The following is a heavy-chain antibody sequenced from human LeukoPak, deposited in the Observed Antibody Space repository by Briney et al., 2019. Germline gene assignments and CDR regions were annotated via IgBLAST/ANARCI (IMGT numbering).Heavy chain of an antibody. J-gene: IGHJ4*02. Sequence: GGSLRLSCAASGFTFSSYSMNWVRQAPGKGLEWVSSISSSSSYIYYADSVKGRFTISRDNAKNSLYLQMNSLRAEDTAVYYCVRDSPTTVTTSDYWGQGTLVTVSS. CDR3: VRDSPTTVTTSDY. CDR2: ISSSSSYI. CDR1: GFTFSSYS. V-gene: IGHV3-21*01. D-gene: IGHD4-17*01.